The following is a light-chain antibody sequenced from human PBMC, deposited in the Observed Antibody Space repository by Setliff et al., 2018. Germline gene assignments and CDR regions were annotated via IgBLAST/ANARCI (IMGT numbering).Light chain of an antibody. Sequence: QAVVTQEPSLTVSPGGTVTLTCGSSTGTVTNSHYPYWFQQKPGQAPKTLIYDTSQKYSWTPARFSGSLLGGKAALTLSGAQPEDEADYYCILSYSGIVIFGGGTKVTVL. CDR3: ILSYSGIVI. V-gene: IGLV7-46*01. J-gene: IGLJ2*01. CDR2: DTS. CDR1: TGTVTNSHY.